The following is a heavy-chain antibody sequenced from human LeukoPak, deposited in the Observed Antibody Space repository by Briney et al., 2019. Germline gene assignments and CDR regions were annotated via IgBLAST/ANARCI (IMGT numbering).Heavy chain of an antibody. J-gene: IGHJ6*02. Sequence: GRSLRLSCAASGFTFSSYGMHWVRQAPGKGLEWVAVIWYDGSNKYYADSVKGRFTISRDNSENTLYLQMNSLRAEDTAVYYCARVMSNYLHYYYYYGMDVWGQGTTVTVSS. D-gene: IGHD4-11*01. CDR3: ARVMSNYLHYYYYYGMDV. CDR1: GFTFSSYG. CDR2: IWYDGSNK. V-gene: IGHV3-33*01.